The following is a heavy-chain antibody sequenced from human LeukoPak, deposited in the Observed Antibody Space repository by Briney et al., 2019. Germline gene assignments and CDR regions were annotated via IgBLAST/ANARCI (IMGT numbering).Heavy chain of an antibody. V-gene: IGHV3-48*03. CDR1: GFTFSSYE. J-gene: IGHJ3*02. Sequence: PGGSLRLSCAASGFTFSSYEMNWVRQAPGKGLEWVSYISSSGSTIYYADSVKGRFTISRDNAKNSLYLQMNSLRAEDTAVYYCARDLYGTDAFDIWGQGTMVTVSS. CDR3: ARDLYGTDAFDI. D-gene: IGHD3-16*01. CDR2: ISSSGSTI.